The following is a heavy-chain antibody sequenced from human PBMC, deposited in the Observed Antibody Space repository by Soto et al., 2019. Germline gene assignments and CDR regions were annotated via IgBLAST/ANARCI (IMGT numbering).Heavy chain of an antibody. J-gene: IGHJ4*02. V-gene: IGHV1-3*01. Sequence: QVQLVQSGAEVKKPGASVKVSCKASGYTFTSYAMHWVRQAPGQGLEWMGWINAGNGNTKYSQKFQGRVTITRDTSASTAYMELSSLRSEDTAVYYCPREGKIAAAGTFDYWGQGTLVTVSS. CDR2: INAGNGNT. D-gene: IGHD6-13*01. CDR3: PREGKIAAAGTFDY. CDR1: GYTFTSYA.